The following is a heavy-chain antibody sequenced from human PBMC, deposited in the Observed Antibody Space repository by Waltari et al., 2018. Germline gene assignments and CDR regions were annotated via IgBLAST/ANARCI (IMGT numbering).Heavy chain of an antibody. CDR2: VSVTGGST. CDR1: GFTFSTYA. D-gene: IGHD6-19*01. V-gene: IGHV3-23*01. CDR3: AKTYNSGWNFFDY. Sequence: EVQLLESGGGLVQPGGSLRLSCADSGFTFSTYAVSWVRQAPGKGLGWGSVVSVTGGSTYYADSVKGRFTISRDNSKNTLYLQMHNLRGDDTAVYYCAKTYNSGWNFFDYWGQGTLVTVSS. J-gene: IGHJ4*02.